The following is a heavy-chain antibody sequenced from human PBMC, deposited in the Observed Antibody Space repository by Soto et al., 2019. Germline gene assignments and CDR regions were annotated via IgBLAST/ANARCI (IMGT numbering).Heavy chain of an antibody. V-gene: IGHV1-46*01. CDR2: INPSGGST. J-gene: IGHJ4*02. Sequence: QVQLVQSGAEVKKPGASVKVSCKASGYTFTRYYMHWVRQAPGQGLEWMGLINPSGGSTTYAQKLRGRVTMTRDTSTSTVYMELSSLRSEDTAVYYCARGAVAGTTSDSWGQGTLVTVSS. CDR3: ARGAVAGTTSDS. CDR1: GYTFTRYY. D-gene: IGHD2-15*01.